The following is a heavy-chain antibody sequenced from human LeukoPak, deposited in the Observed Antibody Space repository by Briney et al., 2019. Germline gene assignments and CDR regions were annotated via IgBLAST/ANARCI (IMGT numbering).Heavy chain of an antibody. CDR2: ISSDGNST. V-gene: IGHV3-74*03. D-gene: IGHD6-19*01. Sequence: GGSLRLSCAASGFTFSSYWMHWVRQAPGKGLVWVSRISSDGNSTKYADSVKGRFTISRDSAKNSLYLQMNSLRAEDTAVYYCARGFRGWYAEGFDYWGQGTLVTVSS. CDR1: GFTFSSYW. J-gene: IGHJ4*02. CDR3: ARGFRGWYAEGFDY.